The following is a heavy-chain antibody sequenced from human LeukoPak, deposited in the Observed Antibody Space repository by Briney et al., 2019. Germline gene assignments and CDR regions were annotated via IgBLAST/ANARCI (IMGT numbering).Heavy chain of an antibody. CDR2: ISSSSSYI. Sequence: GGSLRLSCAASGFTFSSYSMNWVRQAPGKGLEWVSSISSSSSYIYYADSVKGRFTISRDNAKNSLYLQMNSLRAEDTAVYYCARDSDCSSTSCHTPPNYFDYWGQGTLVTVSS. V-gene: IGHV3-21*01. D-gene: IGHD2-2*01. CDR1: GFTFSSYS. J-gene: IGHJ4*02. CDR3: ARDSDCSSTSCHTPPNYFDY.